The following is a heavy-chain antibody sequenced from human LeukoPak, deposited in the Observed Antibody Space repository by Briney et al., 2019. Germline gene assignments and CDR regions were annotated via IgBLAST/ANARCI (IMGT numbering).Heavy chain of an antibody. CDR3: AKVSGYCSSTSCHHSFDY. V-gene: IGHV3-33*06. CDR1: GFTFSSYG. Sequence: PGRSLRLSCAASGFTFSSYGMHWVRQAPGKGLEWVAVIWYDGSNKYYADSVKGRFTISRDNSKNTLYLQMNSLRAEDTAVYYCAKVSGYCSSTSCHHSFDYWGQGTLVTVSS. J-gene: IGHJ4*02. D-gene: IGHD2-2*01. CDR2: IWYDGSNK.